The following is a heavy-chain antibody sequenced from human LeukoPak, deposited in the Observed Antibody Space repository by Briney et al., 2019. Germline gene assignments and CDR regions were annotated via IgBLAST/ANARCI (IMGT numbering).Heavy chain of an antibody. J-gene: IGHJ4*02. D-gene: IGHD3-9*01. Sequence: PGGSLRLSCAASGFTFSSYSMNWVRQAPGKGLEWVSAISGSGGSTYYADSVKGRFTISSDNSKNTLYLQMNSLRAEDTAVYYCAKEPTDWYYDILTGYYAANHFDYWGQGTLVTVSS. V-gene: IGHV3-23*01. CDR1: GFTFSSYS. CDR3: AKEPTDWYYDILTGYYAANHFDY. CDR2: ISGSGGST.